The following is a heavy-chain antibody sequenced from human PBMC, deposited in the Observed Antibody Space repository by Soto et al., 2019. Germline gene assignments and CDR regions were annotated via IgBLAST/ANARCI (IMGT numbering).Heavy chain of an antibody. D-gene: IGHD6-19*01. V-gene: IGHV2-70*01. CDR3: ARIRPETIAVAGTYYFDY. CDR1: GFSLSTSGMC. J-gene: IGHJ4*02. Sequence: SGPTLVNPTQTLRLTCTFSGFSLSTSGMCVSWIRQPPGKALEWLALIDWDDDKYYSTSLKTRLTISKDTSKNQVVLTMTNMDPVDTATYYCARIRPETIAVAGTYYFDYWGEGTLVTVSS. CDR2: IDWDDDK.